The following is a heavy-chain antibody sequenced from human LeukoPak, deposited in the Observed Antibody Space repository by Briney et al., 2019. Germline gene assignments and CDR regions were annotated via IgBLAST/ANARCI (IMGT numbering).Heavy chain of an antibody. J-gene: IGHJ5*02. D-gene: IGHD3-9*01. CDR1: VYTLTSYD. V-gene: IGHV1-18*01. CDR3: PRRAFDLHRFDR. Sequence: ASVKVSCKASVYTLTSYDIIWVRQAPRQGREWIGWISAYNGNTNYPQNVHGRFTITTDTSANTADMQLNSLRSDCTAVHYCPRRAFDLHRFDRWGQG. CDR2: ISAYNGNT.